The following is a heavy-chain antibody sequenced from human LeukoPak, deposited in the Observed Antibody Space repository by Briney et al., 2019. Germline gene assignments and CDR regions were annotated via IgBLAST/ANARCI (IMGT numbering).Heavy chain of an antibody. V-gene: IGHV4-39*02. CDR1: GASITSSSYY. CDR2: ISYSGTS. Sequence: SETLSLTCTVSGASITSSSYYWGWIRQPPGKGLEWIGSISYSGTSYYNPSLKSRVTMSVDTSKIPFSLELNSVTAADTAVYYCAREVRYGDYLRGWFDPWGQGTLVTVSS. D-gene: IGHD4-17*01. J-gene: IGHJ5*02. CDR3: AREVRYGDYLRGWFDP.